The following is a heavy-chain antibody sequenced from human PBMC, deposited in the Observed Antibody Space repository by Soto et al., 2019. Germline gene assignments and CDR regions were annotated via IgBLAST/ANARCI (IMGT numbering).Heavy chain of an antibody. D-gene: IGHD3-10*01. V-gene: IGHV3-30*18. Sequence: RNREAQGKGLEWVPVISYDGEDKKFADSVKGRFTIYRENSKNTLFLQMNSLRPEDTAVYFCVKDSGRGSADYYFDYWGQGTLVTVYS. J-gene: IGHJ4*02. CDR2: ISYDGEDK. CDR3: VKDSGRGSADYYFDY.